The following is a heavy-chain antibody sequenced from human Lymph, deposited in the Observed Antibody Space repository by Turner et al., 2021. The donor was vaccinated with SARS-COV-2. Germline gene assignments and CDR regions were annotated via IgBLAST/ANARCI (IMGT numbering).Heavy chain of an antibody. CDR2: ISSSSSYI. V-gene: IGHV3-21*01. CDR3: ARDIPTTADYFDY. Sequence: EVQLVESGGGLVKPGGSLRLSCAASGLTFSTYSMNWVRQAPGKGLECISSISSSSSYIYYADSVKGRFTISRDDAKNSLYLQMNSLRAEDTAVYYCARDIPTTADYFDYWGQGTLVTVSS. D-gene: IGHD4-17*01. J-gene: IGHJ4*02. CDR1: GLTFSTYS.